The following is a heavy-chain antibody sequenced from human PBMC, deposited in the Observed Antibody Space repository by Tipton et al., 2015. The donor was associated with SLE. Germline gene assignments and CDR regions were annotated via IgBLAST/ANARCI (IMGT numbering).Heavy chain of an antibody. CDR3: ARHRIAAPLFDY. J-gene: IGHJ4*02. Sequence: TLSLTCTFSGGSISSSSYYWGWIRQPPGKGLEWIGSIYYSGSTYYNPSLKSRVTISVDTSKNQFSLKLSSVTAADTAVYYCARHRIAAPLFDYWGQGTLVTVSS. V-gene: IGHV4-39*01. CDR2: IYYSGST. CDR1: GGSISSSSYY. D-gene: IGHD6-6*01.